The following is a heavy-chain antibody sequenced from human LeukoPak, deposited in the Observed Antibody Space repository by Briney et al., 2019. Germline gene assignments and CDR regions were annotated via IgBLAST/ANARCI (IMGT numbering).Heavy chain of an antibody. Sequence: GRSLRLSCASSGLTFSSYGMHLVRQAPGKGLVWVAVIWYDGSRKNYADSVKGRFTISRDNSKNTLYLQMNSLRAEDTAVYYCATANSGSVDVFDIWGQGTMVTVSS. CDR3: ATANSGSVDVFDI. CDR2: IWYDGSRK. V-gene: IGHV3-33*01. J-gene: IGHJ3*02. D-gene: IGHD1-26*01. CDR1: GLTFSSYG.